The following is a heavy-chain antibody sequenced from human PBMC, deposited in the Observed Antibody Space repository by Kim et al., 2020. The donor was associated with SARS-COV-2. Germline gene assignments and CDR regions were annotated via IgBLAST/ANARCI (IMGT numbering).Heavy chain of an antibody. D-gene: IGHD2-15*01. Sequence: GGSLRLSCAASGFTFSNAWMSWVRQAPGKGLEWVGRIKSKTDGGTTDYAAPVKGRFTISRDDSKNTLYLQMNSLKTEDTAVYYCTTDAGSRGGAFDICGQGTMVTVSS. CDR3: TTDAGSRGGAFDI. J-gene: IGHJ3*02. CDR2: IKSKTDGGTT. CDR1: GFTFSNAW. V-gene: IGHV3-15*01.